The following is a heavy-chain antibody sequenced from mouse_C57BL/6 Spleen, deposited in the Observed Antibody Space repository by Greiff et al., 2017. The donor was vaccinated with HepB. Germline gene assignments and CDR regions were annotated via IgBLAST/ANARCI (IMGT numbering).Heavy chain of an antibody. CDR3: ARSLLLRSPYAMDY. D-gene: IGHD1-1*01. V-gene: IGHV1-4*01. Sequence: VQLQESGAELARPGASVKMSCKASGYTFTSYTMHWVKQRPGQGLEWIGYINPSSGYTKYNQKFKDKATLTADKSSSTAYMQLSSLTSEDSAVYYCARSLLLRSPYAMDYWGQGTSVTVSS. J-gene: IGHJ4*01. CDR2: INPSSGYT. CDR1: GYTFTSYT.